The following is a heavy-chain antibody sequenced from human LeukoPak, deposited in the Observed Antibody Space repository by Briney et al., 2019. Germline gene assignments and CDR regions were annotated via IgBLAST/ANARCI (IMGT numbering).Heavy chain of an antibody. Sequence: PGGSLRLSCAASGFTFSSYWMHWVRQAPGKGLVWVSRINSDGSSTSYADSVKGRFTISRDNAKNTLYLQMNSLRAEDTAVYYCASADRQQLNHYWGQGTLVTVSS. CDR3: ASADRQQLNHY. V-gene: IGHV3-74*01. CDR1: GFTFSSYW. D-gene: IGHD6-13*01. J-gene: IGHJ4*02. CDR2: INSDGSST.